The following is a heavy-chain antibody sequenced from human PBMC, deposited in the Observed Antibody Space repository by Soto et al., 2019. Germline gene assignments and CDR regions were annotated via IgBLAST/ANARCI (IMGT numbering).Heavy chain of an antibody. J-gene: IGHJ5*02. CDR1: GGSISSYY. CDR2: IYYSGST. D-gene: IGHD6-19*01. Sequence: SETLSLTCTVSGGSISSYYWSWIRQPPGKGLEWIGYIYYSGSTNYNPSLKSRVTISVDTSKNQFSLKLSSVTAADTAVYYCARDGKQWLQGRYNWFDHWGQGNLVTVSS. V-gene: IGHV4-59*01. CDR3: ARDGKQWLQGRYNWFDH.